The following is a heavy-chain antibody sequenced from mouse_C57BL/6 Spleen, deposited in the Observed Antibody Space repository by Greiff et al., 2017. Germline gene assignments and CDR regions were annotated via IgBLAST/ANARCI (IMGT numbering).Heavy chain of an antibody. V-gene: IGHV1-59*01. D-gene: IGHD6-1*01. CDR1: GYTFTSYW. CDR2: IDPSDSYT. CDR3: ARQGPGLYYFDY. Sequence: VQLQQPGAELVRPGTSVKLSCKASGYTFTSYWMHWVKQRPGQGLEWIGVIDPSDSYTNYNQKFKGKATLTVDTSSSTAYMQLSSLTSEDSAVYYCARQGPGLYYFDYWGQGTTLTVSS. J-gene: IGHJ2*01.